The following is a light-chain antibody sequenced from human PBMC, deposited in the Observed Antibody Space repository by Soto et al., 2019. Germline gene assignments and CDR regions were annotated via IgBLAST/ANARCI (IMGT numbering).Light chain of an antibody. V-gene: IGKV3-11*01. Sequence: EIVFTQSPATLSLSPGERATPSFRASQSFSSYLAWYQQKPGQAPRLLIYDASNRATGIPARFSGSGSGTDFTLTISSLEPEDFAVYYCQQRSNWLTFGGGTKVDIK. CDR1: QSFSSY. CDR3: QQRSNWLT. CDR2: DAS. J-gene: IGKJ4*01.